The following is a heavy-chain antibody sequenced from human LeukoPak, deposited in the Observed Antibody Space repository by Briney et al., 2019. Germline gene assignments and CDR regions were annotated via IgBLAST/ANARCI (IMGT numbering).Heavy chain of an antibody. J-gene: IGHJ3*02. CDR2: IYTSGST. CDR1: GGSISSYY. V-gene: IGHV4-4*07. D-gene: IGHD3-22*01. CDR3: AREYYYDSSGYHDAFDN. Sequence: PSETLSLTCTVSGGSISSYYWSWIRQPAGKGLEWIGRIYTSGSTNYNPSLKSRVTMSVDTSKNQFSLKLSSVTAADTAVYYCAREYYYDSSGYHDAFDNWGQGTMVTVSS.